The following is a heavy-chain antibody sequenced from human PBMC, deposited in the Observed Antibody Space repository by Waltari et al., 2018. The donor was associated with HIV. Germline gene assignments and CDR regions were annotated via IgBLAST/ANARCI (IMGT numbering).Heavy chain of an antibody. D-gene: IGHD1-26*01. V-gene: IGHV1-69*04. CDR2: IIPILGIA. Sequence: QVQLVQSGAEVKKPGSSVKVSWKPSGGACRSSTISWVRQAPGQGLEWMGRIIPILGIANYAKKVQGRVTITAEKSTSTAYMELSSLRSEDTAVYYCARVGGGTGFDFWGRGTLVTVSS. CDR3: ARVGGGTGFDF. CDR1: GGACRSST. J-gene: IGHJ2*01.